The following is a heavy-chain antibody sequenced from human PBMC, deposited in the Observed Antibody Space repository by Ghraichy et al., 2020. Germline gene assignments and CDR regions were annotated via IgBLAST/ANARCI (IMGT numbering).Heavy chain of an antibody. CDR3: AKVLGASAFDI. CDR1: GFTFSTYT. Sequence: GGSLRLSCSASGFTFSTYTMTWVRQSPGKGLDWVSDIWPSGTTTYYADSVKGRFTVSRDNSKNTLYLQMSSLRAEDTAMYYCAKVLGASAFDIWGQGTMVTVSS. CDR2: IWPSGTTT. D-gene: IGHD7-27*01. V-gene: IGHV3-23*01. J-gene: IGHJ3*02.